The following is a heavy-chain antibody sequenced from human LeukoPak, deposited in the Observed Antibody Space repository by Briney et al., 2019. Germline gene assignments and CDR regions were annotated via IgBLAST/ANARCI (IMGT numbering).Heavy chain of an antibody. D-gene: IGHD3-22*01. CDR3: AKRGVVIRVILVGFHKEAYYFDS. V-gene: IGHV3-23*01. Sequence: GGSLRLSCAVSGITLSNYGMTWVRQAPGKGLEWVAGISDTGGRTSYADSVKGRFTISRDNPKNTLYLQMNSLRAEDTAVYFCAKRGVVIRVILVGFHKEAYYFDSWGQGALVTVSS. J-gene: IGHJ4*02. CDR2: ISDTGGRT. CDR1: GITLSNYG.